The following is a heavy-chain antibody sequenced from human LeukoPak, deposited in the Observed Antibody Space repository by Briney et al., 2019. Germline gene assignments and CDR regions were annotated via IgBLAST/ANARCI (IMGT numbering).Heavy chain of an antibody. V-gene: IGHV4-4*02. CDR3: ARTTRYSSSWSYYYYYYGMDV. CDR1: VGSMSSCNW. D-gene: IGHD6-13*01. J-gene: IGHJ6*02. Sequence: PSGTLSLTCAVSVGSMSSCNWLSWVRQRPGKVLEWTGEIYHSGSTNYTPSLKSRVTISVDKSKNQFSLKLSSVTAADTAVYYCARTTRYSSSWSYYYYYYGMDVWGQGTTVTVSS. CDR2: IYHSGST.